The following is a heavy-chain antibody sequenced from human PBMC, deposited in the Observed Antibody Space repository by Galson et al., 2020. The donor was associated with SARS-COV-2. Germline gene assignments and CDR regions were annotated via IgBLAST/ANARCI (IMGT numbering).Heavy chain of an antibody. V-gene: IGHV1-2*02. Sequence: ASVKVSCKASGYTFTGYYMHWVRQAPGQGLEWMGWINPNSGGTNYAQKFQGRVTMTRDTSISTAYMELSRLRSDDTAVYYCARDPNSSVEPYIDYWGQGTLVTVSS. D-gene: IGHD1-1*01. CDR2: INPNSGGT. CDR1: GYTFTGYY. CDR3: ARDPNSSVEPYIDY. J-gene: IGHJ4*02.